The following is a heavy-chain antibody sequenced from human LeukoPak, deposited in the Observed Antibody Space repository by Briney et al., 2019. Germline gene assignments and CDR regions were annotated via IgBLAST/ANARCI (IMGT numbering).Heavy chain of an antibody. V-gene: IGHV3-23*01. CDR3: TTDPGNY. CDR2: ISISGAST. Sequence: GGSLRLSCTASGFTFSSYAMTWVRQAPGKGLEWVSGISISGASTDYAAPVKGRFTISRDDSKNTLYLQMNSLKTEDTAVYYCTTDPGNYWGQGTLVTVSS. J-gene: IGHJ4*02. CDR1: GFTFSSYA.